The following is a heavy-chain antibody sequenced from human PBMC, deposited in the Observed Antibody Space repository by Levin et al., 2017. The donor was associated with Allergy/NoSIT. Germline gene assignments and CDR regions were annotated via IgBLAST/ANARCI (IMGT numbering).Heavy chain of an antibody. D-gene: IGHD6-13*01. CDR3: AGAVNSNWYYFEY. CDR2: ISHDGSNK. Sequence: AGESLKISCAASGFTFSTYAMHWVRQAPGKGLEWVAFISHDGSNKYYADSVKGRFTISRDDSKNTLYLQMNSLRPEDTAVYYCAGAVNSNWYYFEYWGQGTLVTVSS. CDR1: GFTFSTYA. V-gene: IGHV3-30-3*01. J-gene: IGHJ4*02.